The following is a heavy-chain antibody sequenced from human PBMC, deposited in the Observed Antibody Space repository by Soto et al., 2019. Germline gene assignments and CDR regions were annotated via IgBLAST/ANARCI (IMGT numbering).Heavy chain of an antibody. CDR3: AKDNHPYYYGSGSYSDY. D-gene: IGHD3-10*01. CDR2: ISWNSGSI. Sequence: GGSLRLSCAASGFTFDDYAMHWVRQAPGKGLEWVSGISWNSGSIGYADSVKGRFTISRDNAKNSLYLQMNSLRAEDTALYYCAKDNHPYYYGSGSYSDYWGQGTLVTVSS. J-gene: IGHJ4*02. V-gene: IGHV3-9*01. CDR1: GFTFDDYA.